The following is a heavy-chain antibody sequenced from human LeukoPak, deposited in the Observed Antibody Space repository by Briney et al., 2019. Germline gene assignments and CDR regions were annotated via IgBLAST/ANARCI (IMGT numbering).Heavy chain of an antibody. Sequence: SQTLSLTCTVSGGSIGSGSYYWSWIRQPAGKGLEWIGRIYTSGSTNYNPSLKSRVTISVDTSKNQFSLKLSSVTAADTAVYYCARGGYDFWSGPRIVDYWGQGTLVTVSS. J-gene: IGHJ4*02. V-gene: IGHV4-61*02. CDR2: IYTSGST. D-gene: IGHD3-3*01. CDR1: GGSIGSGSYY. CDR3: ARGGYDFWSGPRIVDY.